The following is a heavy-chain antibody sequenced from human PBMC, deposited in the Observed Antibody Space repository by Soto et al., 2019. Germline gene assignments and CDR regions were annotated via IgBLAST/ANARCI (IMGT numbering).Heavy chain of an antibody. V-gene: IGHV3-13*01. CDR3: ARGRGMVRSARPSYYYGMDV. CDR1: GFTFSSYD. CDR2: IGTAGDT. Sequence: EVQLVESGGGLVQPGGSLRLSCAASGFTFSSYDMHWVRQATGKGLEWVSAIGTAGDTYYPGSVKGRFTISRENAKNSLYLQMNSLRAGDTAVYYCARGRGMVRSARPSYYYGMDVWGQGTTVTVSS. D-gene: IGHD3-10*01. J-gene: IGHJ6*02.